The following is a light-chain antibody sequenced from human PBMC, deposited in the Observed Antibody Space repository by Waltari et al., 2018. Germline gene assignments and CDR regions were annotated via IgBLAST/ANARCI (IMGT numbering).Light chain of an antibody. CDR1: GSDVADSNF. Sequence: QSALTQPRSVSGSPGPSVTISCTATGSDVADSNFVSWYQQHPGEAPKLVIYDVTERPSGVPSRFSGSKSGNSASLTVSGLQAEDEAVYYCCSFTGTWVFGGGTKLTVL. CDR3: CSFTGTWV. J-gene: IGLJ3*02. V-gene: IGLV2-11*01. CDR2: DVT.